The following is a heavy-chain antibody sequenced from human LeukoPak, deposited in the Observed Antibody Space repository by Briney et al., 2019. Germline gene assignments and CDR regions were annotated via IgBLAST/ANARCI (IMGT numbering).Heavy chain of an antibody. J-gene: IGHJ4*02. CDR2: INPNSGGT. Sequence: ASVKVSCKASGYTFTGCYMHWVRQAPGQGLEWMGWINPNSGGTNYAQKFQGRVTMTRDTSISTAYMELSRLRSDDTAVYYCARGNSFTMIVAGTDYWGQGTLVTVSS. D-gene: IGHD3-22*01. V-gene: IGHV1-2*02. CDR3: ARGNSFTMIVAGTDY. CDR1: GYTFTGCY.